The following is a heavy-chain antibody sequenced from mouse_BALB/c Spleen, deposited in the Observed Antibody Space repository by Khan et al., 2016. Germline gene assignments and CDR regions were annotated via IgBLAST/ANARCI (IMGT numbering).Heavy chain of an antibody. Sequence: EVQLQESGPSLVKSSQTLSLTCSVTGDSITSGYWNWIRKFPGNKLEYMGYICYSGSTYYNPSLKSRITITRDTSKNQYYLQLNSLTTDDTATDYCAGYDGYYVDYWGQGTTLTVSS. J-gene: IGHJ2*01. CDR1: GDSITSGY. CDR2: ICYSGST. V-gene: IGHV3-8*02. D-gene: IGHD2-3*01. CDR3: AGYDGYYVDY.